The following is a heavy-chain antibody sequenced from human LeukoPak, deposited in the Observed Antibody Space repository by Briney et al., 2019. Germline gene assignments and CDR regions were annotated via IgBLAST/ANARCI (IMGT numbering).Heavy chain of an antibody. J-gene: IGHJ4*02. CDR2: IYYSGST. D-gene: IGHD3-22*01. Sequence: PSETLSLTCTVSGGSISSSSYYWGWLRQPPGKGLEWIGSIYYSGSTYYNPSLKSRVTISVDTSKNQFSLKLSSVTAADTAVYYCARQGRIVVVAYYFDYWGQGTLVTVSS. CDR1: GGSISSSSYY. CDR3: ARQGRIVVVAYYFDY. V-gene: IGHV4-39*01.